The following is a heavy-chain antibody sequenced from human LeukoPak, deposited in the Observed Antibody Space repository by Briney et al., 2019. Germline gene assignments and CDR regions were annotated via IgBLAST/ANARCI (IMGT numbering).Heavy chain of an antibody. CDR3: ASNPPETGDFNY. Sequence: EPSGTLSLTCTVSGVSVSSGSYYWSWIRQPPGKGLEWIGYFYYSGSTNYNPSLKSRVAISVDTSKNQFSLKLSSVTAADTAVYYCASNPPETGDFNYWGRGTLVTVSS. CDR1: GVSVSSGSYY. D-gene: IGHD7-27*01. V-gene: IGHV4-61*01. J-gene: IGHJ4*02. CDR2: FYYSGST.